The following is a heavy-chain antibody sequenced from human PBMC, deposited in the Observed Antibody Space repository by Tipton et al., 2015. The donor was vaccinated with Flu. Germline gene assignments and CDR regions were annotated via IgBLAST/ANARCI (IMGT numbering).Heavy chain of an antibody. J-gene: IGHJ4*02. D-gene: IGHD1/OR15-1a*01. CDR3: ARGEQRYYFDF. CDR1: GFSVSSNY. CDR2: IYSGGTT. V-gene: IGHV3-53*01. Sequence: QLVQSGGGLIQPGGSMRLSCAASGFSVSSNYMSWVRQAPGKGLEWVSVIYSGGTTYYADSVKGRFTISRDNSKNTLYLQMNSLRAEDMAVYYCARGEQRYYFDFWGQGTLVTVSS.